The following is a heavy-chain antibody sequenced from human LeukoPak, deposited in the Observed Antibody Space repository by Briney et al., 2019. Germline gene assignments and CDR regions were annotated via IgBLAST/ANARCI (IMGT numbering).Heavy chain of an antibody. D-gene: IGHD3-9*01. CDR1: GYTFTGYY. CDR2: ISAYNGNT. CDR3: ARGGGYYDILTGYYPNWFDP. Sequence: GASVKVSCKASGYTFTGYYMHWVRQAPGQGLEWMGWISAYNGNTNYAQKLQGRVTMTTDTSTSTAYMELRSLRSDDTAVYYCARGGGYYDILTGYYPNWFDPWGQGTLVTVSS. J-gene: IGHJ5*02. V-gene: IGHV1-18*04.